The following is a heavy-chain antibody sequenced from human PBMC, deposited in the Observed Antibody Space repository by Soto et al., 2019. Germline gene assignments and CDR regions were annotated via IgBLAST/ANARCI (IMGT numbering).Heavy chain of an antibody. V-gene: IGHV3-23*01. CDR2: ISGSGGST. J-gene: IGHJ4*02. Sequence: GGSLRLSCAASGFTFSSYAMSWVRQAPGKGLEWASAISGSGGSTYYADSVKGRFTISRDNSKNTLYLQMNSLRAEDTAVYYCAKGSNYYDSSGYSFWGQGTLVTVSS. CDR1: GFTFSSYA. CDR3: AKGSNYYDSSGYSF. D-gene: IGHD3-22*01.